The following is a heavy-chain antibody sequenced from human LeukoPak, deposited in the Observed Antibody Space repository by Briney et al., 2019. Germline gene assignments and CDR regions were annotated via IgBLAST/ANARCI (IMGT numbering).Heavy chain of an antibody. J-gene: IGHJ3*02. Sequence: GGSLRLSCAASGFTFSDYYMSWIRQAPGKGLEWVSYISSSGSTIYYADSVKGRFTISRDNAKNSLYLQMNSLRAEDTAVYYCARVIALTTSSGDAFDIWGQGTMVTVSS. CDR2: ISSSGSTI. CDR3: ARVIALTTSSGDAFDI. V-gene: IGHV3-11*01. CDR1: GFTFSDYY. D-gene: IGHD4-17*01.